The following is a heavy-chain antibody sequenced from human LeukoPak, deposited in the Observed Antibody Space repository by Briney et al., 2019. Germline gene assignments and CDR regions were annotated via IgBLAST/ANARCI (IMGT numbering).Heavy chain of an antibody. CDR1: GGSISSYY. CDR3: ARLVVSTWYHEVLLGRDY. CDR2: IYHSGST. D-gene: IGHD6-13*01. J-gene: IGHJ4*02. V-gene: IGHV4-59*08. Sequence: SETLSLTCTVSGGSISSYYWSWIRQPPGKGLEWIGYIYHSGSTYYNPSLKSRVTISVDTSKNQFSLKLRSVTAADTAVYYCARLVVSTWYHEVLLGRDYWGQGTLVTVSS.